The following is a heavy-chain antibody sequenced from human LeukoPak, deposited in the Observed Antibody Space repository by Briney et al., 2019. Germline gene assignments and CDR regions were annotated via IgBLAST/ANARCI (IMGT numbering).Heavy chain of an antibody. V-gene: IGHV1-18*01. D-gene: IGHD3-22*01. CDR2: ISAYNGNT. CDR3: ARDRGMYYYDSSGYSSFDP. CDR1: GYTFTSYG. Sequence: ASVKVSCRASGYTFTSYGISWVRQAPGQGLEWMGWISAYNGNTNYAQKLQGRVTMTTDTSTSTAYMELRSLRSDDTAVYYCARDRGMYYYDSSGYSSFDPWGQGTLVTVSS. J-gene: IGHJ5*02.